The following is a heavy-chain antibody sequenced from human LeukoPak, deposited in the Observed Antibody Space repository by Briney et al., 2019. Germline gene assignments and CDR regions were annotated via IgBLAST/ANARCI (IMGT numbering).Heavy chain of an antibody. D-gene: IGHD6-13*01. CDR3: VRDGRSTWYGVGYFDY. Sequence: GGSLRLSCAASGFTFSGYDMNWVRQAPGKGLEWISYIRSSGSTIYYADSVKGRFTISRENAKNSLYLQMNSLRAEDTVVYYYVRDGRSTWYGVGYFDYWGQGTLVTVSS. J-gene: IGHJ4*02. V-gene: IGHV3-48*03. CDR1: GFTFSGYD. CDR2: IRSSGSTI.